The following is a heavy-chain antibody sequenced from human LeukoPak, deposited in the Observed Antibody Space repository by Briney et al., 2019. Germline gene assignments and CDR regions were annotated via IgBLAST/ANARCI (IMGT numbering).Heavy chain of an antibody. CDR3: ARHAYYYDSSGYPDAFDI. CDR1: GGSISSSSYY. CDR2: IYYSGST. Sequence: PSETLSLTCTVSGGSISSSSYYGGWIRQPPGKGLEWIGSIYYSGSTYYNPSLKSRVIISVDTSKNQFSLKLSSVTAADTAVYYCARHAYYYDSSGYPDAFDIWGQGTMVTVSS. V-gene: IGHV4-39*01. D-gene: IGHD3-22*01. J-gene: IGHJ3*02.